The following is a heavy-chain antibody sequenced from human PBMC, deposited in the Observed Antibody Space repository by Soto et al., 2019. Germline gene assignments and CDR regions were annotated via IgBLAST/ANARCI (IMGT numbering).Heavy chain of an antibody. CDR2: IYYSGST. Sequence: SETLSLTCTVSGGSIRNGGYYWTWIRQHPGKGLEWIGYIYYSGSTYYNPSLKSRVTISIDTSKNQFSLKLSSVTAADTAVYYCARENYDSIGWLDHWGQGTLVTVS. CDR1: GGSIRNGGYY. J-gene: IGHJ4*02. CDR3: ARENYDSIGWLDH. V-gene: IGHV4-31*03. D-gene: IGHD3-22*01.